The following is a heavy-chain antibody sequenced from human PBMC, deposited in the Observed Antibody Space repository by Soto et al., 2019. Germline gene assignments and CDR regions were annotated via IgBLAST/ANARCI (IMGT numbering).Heavy chain of an antibody. D-gene: IGHD5-12*01. J-gene: IGHJ6*02. V-gene: IGHV1-18*01. CDR3: AREGVAPYYYYGMDV. Sequence: ASVKVSCKASGYTFTRSGISWVRQAPGQGLEWMGWISTYNGDTNYAQTYQGIVTMTTDTSTSTVHMEVRSLRSDDTAVYYCAREGVAPYYYYGMDVWG. CDR1: GYTFTRSG. CDR2: ISTYNGDT.